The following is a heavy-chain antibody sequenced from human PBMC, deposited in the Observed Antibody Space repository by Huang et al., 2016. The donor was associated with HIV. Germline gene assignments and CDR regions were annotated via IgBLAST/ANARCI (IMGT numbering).Heavy chain of an antibody. CDR3: ARPLTGTTALGY. D-gene: IGHD1-20*01. Sequence: QLQLQESGPGLVKPSETLSLTCTVSGSSISSSYYGGWIRQPPGKGLEWIGNIYYSGNISYNPSLKSRVTISVDTSKNHISLKVDSVTAADTAVYYCARPLTGTTALGYWGQGTLVTVSS. J-gene: IGHJ4*02. V-gene: IGHV4-39*01. CDR2: IYYSGNI. CDR1: GSSISSSYY.